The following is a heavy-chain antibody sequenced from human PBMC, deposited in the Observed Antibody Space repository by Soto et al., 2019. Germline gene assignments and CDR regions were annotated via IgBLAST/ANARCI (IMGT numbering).Heavy chain of an antibody. CDR1: SLSVNKDNW. Sequence: LXLTCAVSSLSVNKDNWWSWVRQSPGGGLEWIGEVHHFGYTSFNPSLKSRVSMSVDISKNQFFLKLNSVTAADTDVYYCTKNSAYALDYWGQGILVTVYS. CDR3: TKNSAYALDY. CDR2: VHHFGYT. J-gene: IGHJ4*02. V-gene: IGHV4-4*02. D-gene: IGHD5-12*01.